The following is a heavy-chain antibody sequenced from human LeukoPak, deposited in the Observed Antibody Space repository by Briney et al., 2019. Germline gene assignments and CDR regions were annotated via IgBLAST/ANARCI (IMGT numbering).Heavy chain of an antibody. V-gene: IGHV4-34*01. CDR3: ARGQTRSSTSCSNGGWFDP. CDR2: INHSGST. Sequence: SETLSLTCAVYGGSFSGYYWSWIRQPPGKGLEWIGEINHSGSTNYNPSLKSRVTISVDTPKNQFSLKLSSVTAADTAVYYCARGQTRSSTSCSNGGWFDPWGQGTLVTVSS. D-gene: IGHD2-2*01. J-gene: IGHJ5*02. CDR1: GGSFSGYY.